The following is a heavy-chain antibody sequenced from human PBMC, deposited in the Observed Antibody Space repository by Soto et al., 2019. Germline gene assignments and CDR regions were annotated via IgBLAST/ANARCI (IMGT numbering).Heavy chain of an antibody. Sequence: PGGSLRLSCAASGFTFDDYAMHWVRQAPGKGLEWVSGISWNSGSIGYADSVKGRFTISRDNAKNSLYLQMNSLRAEDTALYYCAKGQLYYDSSGYPGYWGQGTLVTVSS. D-gene: IGHD3-22*01. CDR1: GFTFDDYA. V-gene: IGHV3-9*01. CDR2: ISWNSGSI. CDR3: AKGQLYYDSSGYPGY. J-gene: IGHJ4*02.